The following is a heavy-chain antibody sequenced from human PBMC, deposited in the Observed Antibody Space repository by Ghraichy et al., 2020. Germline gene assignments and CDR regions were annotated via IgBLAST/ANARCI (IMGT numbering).Heavy chain of an antibody. V-gene: IGHV2-5*01. Sequence: SGPTLVKPTQTLTLTCTFSGFSLKTSGVGVGWVRQPHGEALEWLALIYWNGVTRFNTSLKSGLTITKDSSRNRVVLTMTNINPVDTGTYYSARGRRLSDGPGFYSIIDYWGQGTLITVSA. CDR3: ARGRRLSDGPGFYSIIDY. D-gene: IGHD3-22*01. CDR2: IYWNGVT. CDR1: GFSLKTSGVG. J-gene: IGHJ4*02.